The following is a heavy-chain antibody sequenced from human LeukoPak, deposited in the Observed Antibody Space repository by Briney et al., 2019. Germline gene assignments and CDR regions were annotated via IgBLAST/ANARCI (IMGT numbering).Heavy chain of an antibody. D-gene: IGHD5-18*01. CDR2: IIPIFGTG. Sequence: SVKVSCKVSGDTFSTYSINWVRQAPGQGLEWMGGIIPIFGTGNPAQKFQDRVTITADAYTRTAFMELSSLRSEDTAVYYCATDVPSETVMVSAFDMWGQGTMVTV. CDR1: GDTFSTYS. V-gene: IGHV1-69*01. J-gene: IGHJ3*02. CDR3: ATDVPSETVMVSAFDM.